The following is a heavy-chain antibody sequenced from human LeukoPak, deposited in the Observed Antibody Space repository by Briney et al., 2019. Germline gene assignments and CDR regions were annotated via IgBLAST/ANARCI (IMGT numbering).Heavy chain of an antibody. V-gene: IGHV3-48*03. CDR1: GFTFSSYE. Sequence: GGSLRLSCAASGFTFSSYEMNWVRQAPGKGLEWVSYISSSGSTIYYADSVKGRFTISRDNAKNSLYLQMNSLRAEDTAVCYCARGERGYSGYEPIGYWGQGTLVTVSS. J-gene: IGHJ4*02. CDR3: ARGERGYSGYEPIGY. CDR2: ISSSGSTI. D-gene: IGHD5-12*01.